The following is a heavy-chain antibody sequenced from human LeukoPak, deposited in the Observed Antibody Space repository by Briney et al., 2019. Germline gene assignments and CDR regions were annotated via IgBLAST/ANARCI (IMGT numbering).Heavy chain of an antibody. Sequence: PSETLSLTCTVSGGSISSYYWSWIRQPPGKGLEWIGYIYHSGSTYYNPSLKSRVTISVDRSKNQFSLKLSSVTAADTAVYYCARARTAAAATYWFDPWGQGTLVTVSS. CDR2: IYHSGST. J-gene: IGHJ5*02. CDR3: ARARTAAAATYWFDP. V-gene: IGHV4-59*12. D-gene: IGHD6-13*01. CDR1: GGSISSYY.